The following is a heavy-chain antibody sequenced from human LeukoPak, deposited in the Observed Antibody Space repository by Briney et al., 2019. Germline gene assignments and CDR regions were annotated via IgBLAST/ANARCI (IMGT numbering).Heavy chain of an antibody. Sequence: ASVKVSCKASGGTFSSYAISWVRQAPGQGLEWMGWINPNSGGTNYAQKFQGRVTMTRDTSISTAYMELSRLRSDDTAVYYCARVREITGTTGLGYWGQGTLVTVSS. V-gene: IGHV1-2*02. CDR2: INPNSGGT. CDR1: GGTFSSYA. CDR3: ARVREITGTTGLGY. J-gene: IGHJ4*02. D-gene: IGHD1-7*01.